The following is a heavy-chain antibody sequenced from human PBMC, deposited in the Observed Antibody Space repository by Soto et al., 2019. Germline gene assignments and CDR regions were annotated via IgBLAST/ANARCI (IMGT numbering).Heavy chain of an antibody. J-gene: IGHJ3*02. V-gene: IGHV1-69*01. CDR2: IIPIFGTS. D-gene: IGHD4-17*01. CDR1: GGTFSSYA. CDR3: ASDLSTVFAVDI. Sequence: QVQLVQSGAEVKKPWSSVKVSCKASGGTFSSYAISWVRQAPGQGLEWLGGIIPIFGTSNYAQKLQGRVTITADEATSTAYVELSSLRSEDTDVYYCASDLSTVFAVDIWGQGTMVTVSS.